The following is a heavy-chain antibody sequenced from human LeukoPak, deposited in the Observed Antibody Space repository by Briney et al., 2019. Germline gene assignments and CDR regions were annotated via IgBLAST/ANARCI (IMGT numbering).Heavy chain of an antibody. V-gene: IGHV4-61*01. J-gene: IGHJ4*02. Sequence: PSETLSLTCTVSGGSVSSDSYNWSWIRQPPGKGLEWIGYIYYSGSTNYNPSLKSRVTISVDTSKNQFSLKLSSVTAADTAVYYCARGMTDSSGYYFDYWGQGTLVTVSS. CDR1: GGSVSSDSYN. CDR2: IYYSGST. CDR3: ARGMTDSSGYYFDY. D-gene: IGHD3-22*01.